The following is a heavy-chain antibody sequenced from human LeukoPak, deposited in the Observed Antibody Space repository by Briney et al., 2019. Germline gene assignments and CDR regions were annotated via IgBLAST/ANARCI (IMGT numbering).Heavy chain of an antibody. Sequence: GGSLRLSCAASGLTFSSYAMSWVRQPPGKGLEWVSYISHSGSTIYYADSVKGRFTISRDNAEKSLYLQMNSLRAEDTAVYYCARSPRSSSLFYYGMDVWGQGTTVTVPS. D-gene: IGHD6-13*01. V-gene: IGHV3-48*03. CDR2: ISHSGSTI. J-gene: IGHJ6*02. CDR1: GLTFSSYA. CDR3: ARSPRSSSLFYYGMDV.